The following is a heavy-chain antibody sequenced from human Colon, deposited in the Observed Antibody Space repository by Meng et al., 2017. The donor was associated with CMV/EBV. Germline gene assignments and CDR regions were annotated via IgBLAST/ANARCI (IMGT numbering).Heavy chain of an antibody. Sequence: GESLKISCAASGFTFSSYGMHWVRQAPGKGLEWVAFIRYDGSNKYYADSVKGRFTISRGNSKNTLYLQMNSLRAEDTAVYYCAKSLGITIFGVVIDRPRNYGMDVWGQGTTVTVSS. CDR3: AKSLGITIFGVVIDRPRNYGMDV. J-gene: IGHJ6*02. CDR2: IRYDGSNK. CDR1: GFTFSSYG. D-gene: IGHD3-3*01. V-gene: IGHV3-30*02.